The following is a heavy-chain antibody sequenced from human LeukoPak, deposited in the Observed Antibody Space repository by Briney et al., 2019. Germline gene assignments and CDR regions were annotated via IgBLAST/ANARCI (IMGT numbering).Heavy chain of an antibody. CDR2: IYYSGST. J-gene: IGHJ3*02. CDR3: ASTTKARAFDI. V-gene: IGHV4-59*01. Sequence: SETLSLTCTVSGGSISSYYWSWIRQPPGKGMEWIGYIYYSGSTNYNPSLKSRVTISVDTSKNQFSLKLSSVTAADTAVYYCASTTKARAFDIWGQGTMVTVSS. D-gene: IGHD4-11*01. CDR1: GGSISSYY.